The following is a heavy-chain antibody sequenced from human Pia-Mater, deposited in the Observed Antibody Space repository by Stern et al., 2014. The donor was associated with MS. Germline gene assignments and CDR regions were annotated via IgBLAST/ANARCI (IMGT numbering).Heavy chain of an antibody. CDR2: ISNDGNEK. Sequence: VQLVESGGGVVQPGRSLRLSCAASGFTLRSYGMHWVRQAPGQGLEWGAVISNDGNEKYYTDSVKGRFTISRDNSKNTLYLQMNSLRTEDTAVYYCAKDRLFCSGGGCYAMDVWGQGTTVTVSS. V-gene: IGHV3-30*18. CDR3: AKDRLFCSGGGCYAMDV. D-gene: IGHD2-15*01. CDR1: GFTLRSYG. J-gene: IGHJ6*02.